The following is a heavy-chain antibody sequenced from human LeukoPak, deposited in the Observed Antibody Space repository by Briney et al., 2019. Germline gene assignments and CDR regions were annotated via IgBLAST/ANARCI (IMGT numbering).Heavy chain of an antibody. Sequence: PSETLSLTCTVSGGSISSYYWSWIRQPPGKGLEWIGYIYYSGSTNYNPSLKSRVTISVDTSKNHFSLKLSSVTAADTAVYYCARNVPPLRYFDWLLVGSFDYWGQGTLVTVSS. CDR3: ARNVPPLRYFDWLLVGSFDY. CDR1: GGSISSYY. D-gene: IGHD3-9*01. CDR2: IYYSGST. V-gene: IGHV4-59*01. J-gene: IGHJ4*02.